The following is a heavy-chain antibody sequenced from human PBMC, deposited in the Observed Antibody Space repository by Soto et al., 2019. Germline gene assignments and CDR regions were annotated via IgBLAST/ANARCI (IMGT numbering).Heavy chain of an antibody. J-gene: IGHJ6*02. Sequence: GGSLRLSCAASGFIVSSNYMSWVRQAPGKGLEWVSVINSGGITYYADSVKGRFTISRDNSKNTLYLQMNSLRVEDTAVYYCARASGRYYYYGMDVWGQGTTVTVSS. V-gene: IGHV3-53*01. CDR3: ARASGRYYYYGMDV. D-gene: IGHD3-10*01. CDR1: GFIVSSNY. CDR2: INSGGIT.